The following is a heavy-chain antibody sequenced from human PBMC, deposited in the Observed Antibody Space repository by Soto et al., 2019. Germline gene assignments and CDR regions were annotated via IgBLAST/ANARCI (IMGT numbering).Heavy chain of an antibody. Sequence: QVHLVGSGGGVVQPGRSLRLSCVVSGFNFRSNAMHWVRQVPGKGLEWVAIISDDGSIEYYADSVKGRFTISRDNSKNTVYLQMNRLSFEDTAVYYCAKALDTAMDPLDYWGQGTLVTVSS. V-gene: IGHV3-30-3*01. D-gene: IGHD5-18*01. CDR1: GFNFRSNA. J-gene: IGHJ4*02. CDR3: AKALDTAMDPLDY. CDR2: ISDDGSIE.